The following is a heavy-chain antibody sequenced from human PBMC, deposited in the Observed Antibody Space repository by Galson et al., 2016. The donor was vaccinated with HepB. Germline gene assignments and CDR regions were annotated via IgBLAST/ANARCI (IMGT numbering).Heavy chain of an antibody. Sequence: SVKVSCKASGGTFSRHAINWVRQAPGGGLEWMGGIIPIFGAANYAQKFQGRITLSADESTSTAYMELSSLTSDDTAVYYCARESQQLVYYQDGLDAWGQGTTVTVSS. J-gene: IGHJ6*02. V-gene: IGHV1-69*13. D-gene: IGHD6-6*01. CDR3: ARESQQLVYYQDGLDA. CDR2: IIPIFGAA. CDR1: GGTFSRHA.